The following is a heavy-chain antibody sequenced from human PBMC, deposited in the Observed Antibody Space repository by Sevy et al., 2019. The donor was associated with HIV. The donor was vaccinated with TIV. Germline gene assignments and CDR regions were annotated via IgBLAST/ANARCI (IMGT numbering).Heavy chain of an antibody. D-gene: IGHD2-2*01. Sequence: GGSLRLSCAASGFTFSSYGMHWVRQAPGKGLEWVAVISYDGSNKYDADSVKGRFTISRDNSKNTLYLQMNSLRAEDTAVYYCAKDQAFRYCSSTSCYLYYHYYGMDVWGQGTTVTVSS. CDR1: GFTFSSYG. CDR3: AKDQAFRYCSSTSCYLYYHYYGMDV. CDR2: ISYDGSNK. V-gene: IGHV3-30*18. J-gene: IGHJ6*02.